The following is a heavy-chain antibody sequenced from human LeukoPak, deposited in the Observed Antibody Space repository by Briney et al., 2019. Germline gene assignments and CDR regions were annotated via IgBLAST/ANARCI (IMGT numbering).Heavy chain of an antibody. CDR2: IKPDGRSK. D-gene: IGHD3-16*01. CDR1: GFTFSSYR. CDR3: ARDFFWGWSP. J-gene: IGHJ5*02. V-gene: IGHV3-7*01. Sequence: GGSLRLSCAVSGFTFSSYRMSWVRQAPGKGLEWVANIKPDGRSKYYVDSVKGRFTISRDNAKNSLFLQMNSLRADDTAVYYCARDFFWGWSPWGQGTLVTVSS.